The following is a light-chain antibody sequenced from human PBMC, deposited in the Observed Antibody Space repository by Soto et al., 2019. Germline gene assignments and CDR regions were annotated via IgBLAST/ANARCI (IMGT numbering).Light chain of an antibody. J-gene: IGLJ1*01. CDR3: AAWDDSLNGPV. V-gene: IGLV1-44*01. CDR2: SNN. CDR1: SSNIGSNT. Sequence: SALTQPPSASGTPGQRVTISGSGGSSNIGSNTVNWYQQLPGTAPKLLIYSNNQRPSGVPDRFSGSKSGTSASLDISGLQSEDEADYSCAAWDDSLNGPVFGTGTKGTV.